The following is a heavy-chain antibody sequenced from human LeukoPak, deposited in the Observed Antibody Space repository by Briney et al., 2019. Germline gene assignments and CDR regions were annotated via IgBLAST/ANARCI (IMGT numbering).Heavy chain of an antibody. J-gene: IGHJ6*04. CDR1: GFTFSSYW. D-gene: IGHD3-10*02. CDR3: AELGITMIGGL. Sequence: GGSLRLSCAASGFTFSSYWMSWVRQAPGKGLEWVSYISSSGSTIYYADSVKGRFTISRDNAKNSLYLQMNSLRAEDTAVYYCAELGITMIGGLWGKGTTVTISS. V-gene: IGHV3-48*04. CDR2: ISSSGSTI.